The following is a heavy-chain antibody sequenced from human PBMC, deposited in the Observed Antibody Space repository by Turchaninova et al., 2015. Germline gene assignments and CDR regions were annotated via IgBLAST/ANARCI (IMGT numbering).Heavy chain of an antibody. V-gene: IGHV4-4*02. CDR3: ARGSISVPGPVY. J-gene: IGHJ4*02. CDR2: IYRRGSP. CDR1: GGTIRNSNW. Sequence: VQVQESGPGLVKPSGTLSLTCTVSGGTIRNSNWWTWVRQSSGKGLEWIGEIYRRGSPKYHPSLKTRVTVSLAGSRGQFSLNLTSVTASDTAVYFCARGSISVPGPVYWGQGLLVTVSS.